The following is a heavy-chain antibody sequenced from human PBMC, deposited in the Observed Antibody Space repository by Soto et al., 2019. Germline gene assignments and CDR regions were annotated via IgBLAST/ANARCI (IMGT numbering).Heavy chain of an antibody. J-gene: IGHJ4*02. CDR3: ARSPMAPVPVDY. Sequence: ASVKFSCKASGHTFTGYYTHLVRQAPGQGLEWMGWINPNSGGTNYAQKFQGRVTMTRDTSISTAYMELSRLRSDDTAVYFCARSPMAPVPVDYLGQGTLVTVSS. D-gene: IGHD2-2*01. CDR2: INPNSGGT. CDR1: GHTFTGYY. V-gene: IGHV1-2*02.